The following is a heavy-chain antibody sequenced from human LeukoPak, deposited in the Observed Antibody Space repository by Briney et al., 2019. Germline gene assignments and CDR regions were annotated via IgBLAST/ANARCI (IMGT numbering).Heavy chain of an antibody. Sequence: GGSLRLSCEGSRFSFGNYRMNWVRQAPGKGVEWVANIKQDGRVKYYVDSVKGRFTISRDNAKNSLYLQMDSLIAEDTAVYYCARDSEHYDSGAYYDALDIWGQGTLVTVSP. J-gene: IGHJ3*02. CDR2: IKQDGRVK. CDR1: RFSFGNYR. D-gene: IGHD3-22*01. V-gene: IGHV3-7*01. CDR3: ARDSEHYDSGAYYDALDI.